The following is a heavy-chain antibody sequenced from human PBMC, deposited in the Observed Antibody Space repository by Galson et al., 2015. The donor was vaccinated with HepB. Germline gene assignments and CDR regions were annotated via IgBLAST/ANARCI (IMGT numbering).Heavy chain of an antibody. CDR3: ARPRSGEWELLVDY. Sequence: SVKVSCKASGYTFTGYYMHWVRQAPGQGLEWMGWINPNSGGTKCAQKFQGRVTMTRDTSISTAYMELSSLRSEDTAVFYCARPRSGEWELLVDYWGQGTLVTVSS. J-gene: IGHJ4*02. CDR1: GYTFTGYY. D-gene: IGHD1-26*01. CDR2: INPNSGGT. V-gene: IGHV1-2*02.